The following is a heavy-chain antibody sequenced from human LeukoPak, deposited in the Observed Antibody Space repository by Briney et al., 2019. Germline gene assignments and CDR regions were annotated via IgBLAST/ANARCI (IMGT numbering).Heavy chain of an antibody. V-gene: IGHV4-61*02. CDR2: IYTSGST. D-gene: IGHD3-16*01. Sequence: SQTLSLTCTVSGGSISSGSYYWSWIRQPAGKGLEWIGRIYTSGSTNYNPSLKSRVTISVDTSKNQFSLKLSSVTAADTAVYDCARDRLGDLDYWGQGTLVTVSS. J-gene: IGHJ4*02. CDR3: ARDRLGDLDY. CDR1: GGSISSGSYY.